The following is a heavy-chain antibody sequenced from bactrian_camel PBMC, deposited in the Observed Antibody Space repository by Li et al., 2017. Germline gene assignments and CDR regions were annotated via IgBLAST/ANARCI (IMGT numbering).Heavy chain of an antibody. J-gene: IGHJ4*01. V-gene: IGHV3S54*01. CDR1: SSQYC. CDR2: IYSGAGST. D-gene: IGHD4*01. Sequence: VQLVESGGGSVRDGGSLRLSCVASSSQYCMAWFRQVPGKEREGVAAIYSGAGSTYYADSVKGRFTISEDDNQNNMYLQMDSLKPDDTAMYYCAARSWVNIDYCMRARDFEYVGQGTQVTVS.